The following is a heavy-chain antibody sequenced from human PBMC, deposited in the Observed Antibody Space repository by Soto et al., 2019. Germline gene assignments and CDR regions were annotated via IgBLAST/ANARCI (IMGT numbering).Heavy chain of an antibody. J-gene: IGHJ3*02. CDR3: ARTLDDAFDI. V-gene: IGHV4-59*01. Sequence: SETLSLTCTVSGGSISSYYWSWIRQPPGKGLEWIGYIYYSGSTNYNPSLKSRVTISVDTSKNQFSLKLSSVTAADTAVYYCARTLDDAFDIWGQGTMVTVSS. CDR1: GGSISSYY. CDR2: IYYSGST.